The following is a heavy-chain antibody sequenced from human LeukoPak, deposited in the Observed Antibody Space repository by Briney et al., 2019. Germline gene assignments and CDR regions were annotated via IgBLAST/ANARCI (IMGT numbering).Heavy chain of an antibody. CDR3: TTTYSSSHDYYYYYYMDV. V-gene: IGHV3-15*01. J-gene: IGHJ6*03. D-gene: IGHD6-6*01. CDR2: IKSKTDGGTT. CDR1: GFTFSNAW. Sequence: GGSLRLSCAASGFTFSNAWMSWVSQAPGKWLEWVGRIKSKTDGGTTDYAAPVKGRFTISRDDSKNTLYLQMNSLKTEDTAVYYCTTTYSSSHDYYYYYYMDVWGKGTTVTVSS.